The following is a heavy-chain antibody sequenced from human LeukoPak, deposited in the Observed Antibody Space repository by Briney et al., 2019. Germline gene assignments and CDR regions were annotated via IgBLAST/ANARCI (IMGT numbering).Heavy chain of an antibody. CDR2: ISYDGSNK. Sequence: GGSLRLSCAASGFTFSSYAMHWVRQAPGKGLEWVAVISYDGSNKYYADSVKGRFTISRDNSKNTLYLQMNSLKGDDTAVYYCARGLFRFCSSTSCLSPFDYWGQGALVTVSS. V-gene: IGHV3-30*04. D-gene: IGHD2-2*01. CDR1: GFTFSSYA. CDR3: ARGLFRFCSSTSCLSPFDY. J-gene: IGHJ4*02.